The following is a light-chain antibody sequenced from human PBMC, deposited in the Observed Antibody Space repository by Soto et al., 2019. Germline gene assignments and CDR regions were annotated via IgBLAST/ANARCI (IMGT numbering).Light chain of an antibody. CDR3: SSYTSSSTLV. V-gene: IGLV2-14*01. CDR2: EVS. Sequence: QSVLTQPASVSGSPGQSITISCTGTSSDVGGYNYVSWYQQHPGKAPKLMIYEVSNRPSGVSNRFSGSKSGNTASLTISGLQAEDEADYYCSSYTSSSTLVCGGGTKLTV. CDR1: SSDVGGYNY. J-gene: IGLJ2*01.